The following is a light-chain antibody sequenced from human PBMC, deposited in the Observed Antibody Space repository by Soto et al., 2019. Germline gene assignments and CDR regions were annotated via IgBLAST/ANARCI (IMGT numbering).Light chain of an antibody. CDR2: KAS. CDR3: QQYDTWYT. CDR1: QSISSW. Sequence: DIQMTQSPSTLSTSVGARVTITCRASQSISSWLAWYQQKPGKAPKLLIYKASSLESGVPSRFSGSGSGTEIPLTISSLQPDDFATYYCQQYDTWYTFGQGTKLEIK. V-gene: IGKV1-5*03. J-gene: IGKJ2*01.